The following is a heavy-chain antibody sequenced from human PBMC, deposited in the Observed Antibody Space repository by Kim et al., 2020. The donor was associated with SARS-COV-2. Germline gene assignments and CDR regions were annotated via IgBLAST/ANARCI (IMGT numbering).Heavy chain of an antibody. Sequence: GGSLRLSCAASGFAFSRYWMHWVRQAPEKRPVWLSRISPGETNIRYADSVKGRFTISRDNAKNTLFLQMNTLRAEDTAVYYCASVHTGAGLTTFGVWGQG. J-gene: IGHJ1*01. V-gene: IGHV3-74*01. D-gene: IGHD1-26*01. CDR3: ASVHTGAGLTTFGV. CDR1: GFAFSRYW. CDR2: ISPGETNI.